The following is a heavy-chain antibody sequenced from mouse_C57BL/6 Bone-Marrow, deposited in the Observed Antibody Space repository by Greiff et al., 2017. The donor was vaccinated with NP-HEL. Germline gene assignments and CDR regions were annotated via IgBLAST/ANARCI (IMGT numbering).Heavy chain of an antibody. Sequence: QVQLQQSGPELVKPGASVKLSCKASGYTFTSYEINWVKQRPGQGLEWIGWIYPRGGSTKYNEKFKGKATLTVATSSSTAYMELSSLSSEDSAVSFCERFYGSSPTWFAYWGQGTPVTVSA. D-gene: IGHD1-1*01. CDR1: GYTFTSYE. V-gene: IGHV1-85*01. CDR2: IYPRGGST. J-gene: IGHJ3*01. CDR3: ERFYGSSPTWFAY.